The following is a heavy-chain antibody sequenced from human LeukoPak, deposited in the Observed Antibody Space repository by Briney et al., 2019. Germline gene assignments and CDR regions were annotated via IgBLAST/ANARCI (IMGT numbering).Heavy chain of an antibody. CDR1: GYTFTSYY. CDR3: ARDLVRGVIISALAN. J-gene: IGHJ4*02. CDR2: MNPSGGST. Sequence: ASLKVSCKASGYTFTSYYMHWVRQSPGQGLEWMGRMNPSGGSTSYAQKFQGRVTMTRDTSTSTVYMELSSLRSEDTAVYYCARDLVRGVIISALANWGQGTLVTVSS. D-gene: IGHD3-10*02. V-gene: IGHV1-46*01.